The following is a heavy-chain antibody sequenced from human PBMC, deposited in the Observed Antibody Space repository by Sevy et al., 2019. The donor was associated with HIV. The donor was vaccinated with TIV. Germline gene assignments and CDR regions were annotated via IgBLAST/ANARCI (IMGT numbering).Heavy chain of an antibody. CDR1: GYTFTSQY. J-gene: IGHJ4*02. CDR2: INPSGGST. D-gene: IGHD3-9*01. CDR3: ARDSDNYDILTGYYPFDY. V-gene: IGHV1-46*01. Sequence: ASVKVACKASGYTFTSQYMHWVRQAPGQGLEWMGIINPSGGSTSYAQKFQGRVTMTRDTSTSTVYMELSSLRSEDTAVYYCARDSDNYDILTGYYPFDYWGQGTLVTVSS.